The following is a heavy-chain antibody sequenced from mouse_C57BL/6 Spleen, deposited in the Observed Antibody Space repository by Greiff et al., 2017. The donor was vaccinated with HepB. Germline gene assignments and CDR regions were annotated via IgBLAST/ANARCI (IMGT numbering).Heavy chain of an antibody. D-gene: IGHD2-3*01. Sequence: QVQLQQPGAELVKPGASVKMSCKASGYTFTSYWITWVKQRPGQGLEWIGDIYPGSGSTNYNEKFKSKATLTVDTSSSTAYMQLSSLTSEDSAVYYCARGDIGWLLSWFAYWGQGTLVTVSA. CDR1: GYTFTSYW. CDR3: ARGDIGWLLSWFAY. J-gene: IGHJ3*01. V-gene: IGHV1-55*01. CDR2: IYPGSGST.